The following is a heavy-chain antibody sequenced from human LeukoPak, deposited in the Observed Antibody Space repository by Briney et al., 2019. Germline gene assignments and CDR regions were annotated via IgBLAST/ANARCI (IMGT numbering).Heavy chain of an antibody. D-gene: IGHD6-6*01. CDR2: MNPNSGNT. J-gene: IGHJ5*02. V-gene: IGHV1-8*01. CDR3: AILGSSSYKWFDP. Sequence: WASVKVSCKASGYTFTSYDINWVRQATGQGLEWMGWMNPNSGNTGYAQKFQGGVTMTRNTSISTAYMELSSLRSEDTAVYYCAILGSSSYKWFDPWGQGTLVTVSS. CDR1: GYTFTSYD.